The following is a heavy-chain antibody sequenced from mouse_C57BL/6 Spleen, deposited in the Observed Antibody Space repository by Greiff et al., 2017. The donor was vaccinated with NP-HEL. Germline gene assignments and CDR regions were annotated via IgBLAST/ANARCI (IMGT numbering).Heavy chain of an antibody. D-gene: IGHD6-1*01. J-gene: IGHJ2*01. CDR2: IRNKANGYTT. Sequence: EVKLVESGGGLVQPGGSLSLSCAASGFTFTDYYMSWVRQPPGKALEWLGFIRNKANGYTTEYSASVKGRFTISRDTSQSILYLQMNALRAEDSATYYCARYPLALDYWGQGTTLTVSS. V-gene: IGHV7-3*01. CDR3: ARYPLALDY. CDR1: GFTFTDYY.